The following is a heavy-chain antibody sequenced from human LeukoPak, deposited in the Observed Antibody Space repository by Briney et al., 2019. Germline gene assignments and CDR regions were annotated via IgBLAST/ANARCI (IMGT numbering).Heavy chain of an antibody. D-gene: IGHD6-13*01. CDR2: ITSSSGYI. CDR3: ARVAEAAAFDS. V-gene: IGHV3-21*01. CDR1: GFTFSTYS. J-gene: IGHJ4*02. Sequence: GGSLRLSCAASGFTFSTYSMNWVRQAPGKGLEWVSSITSSSGYIYSADSVKGRFTISRDNAKNSLYLQMNSLRAEDTAVYYCARVAEAAAFDSWGQGTLVTVSS.